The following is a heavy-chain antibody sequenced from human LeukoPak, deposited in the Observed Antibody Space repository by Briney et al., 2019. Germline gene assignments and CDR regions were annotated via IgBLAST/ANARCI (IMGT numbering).Heavy chain of an antibody. J-gene: IGHJ4*02. CDR1: GYTLTSYG. CDR2: ISAYDGNT. CDR3: ARASPAVADSPRH. V-gene: IGHV1-18*01. Sequence: ASVKVSCKASGYTLTSYGISWVRQAPGQGLEWMGWISAYDGNTNYAQKLQGRVTMTTDTSTSTVYMELRSLRSDDTAVYYCARASPAVADSPRHWGQGTLVTVSS. D-gene: IGHD6-19*01.